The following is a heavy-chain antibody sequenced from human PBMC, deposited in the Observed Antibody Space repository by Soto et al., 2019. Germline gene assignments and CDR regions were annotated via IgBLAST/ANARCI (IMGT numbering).Heavy chain of an antibody. CDR3: AKVDGVAVAGTVAFDY. D-gene: IGHD6-19*01. J-gene: IGHJ4*02. CDR1: GFTFSSYA. CDR2: ISGSGSSA. Sequence: GGSLRLSCAASGFTFSSYAMAWVRQAPGKGLEWVSAISGSGSSAYHADSVKGRFTISRDKSKNTLYLQMNSLRAEDTAIYYCAKVDGVAVAGTVAFDYWGQGALVTVSS. V-gene: IGHV3-23*01.